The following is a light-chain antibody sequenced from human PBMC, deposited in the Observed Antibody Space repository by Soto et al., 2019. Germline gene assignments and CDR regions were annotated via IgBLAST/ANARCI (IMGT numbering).Light chain of an antibody. CDR3: SSYAGSNTFV. CDR2: EVS. CDR1: SSDVGGYNY. J-gene: IGLJ2*01. V-gene: IGLV2-8*01. Sequence: QSALTQPRSASGSPGQSVTISCTGTSSDVGGYNYVSWYQQHPGKAPKLMIYEVSKRPSGVPDRFSGSKSGNTASLTVSGLQAEDEADYYCSSYAGSNTFVFGGGTKLTVL.